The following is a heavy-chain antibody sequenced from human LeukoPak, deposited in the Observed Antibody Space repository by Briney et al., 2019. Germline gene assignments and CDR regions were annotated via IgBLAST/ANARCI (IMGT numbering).Heavy chain of an antibody. CDR2: ISYVGSNK. CDR3: ARGLGDYGDYVVDY. J-gene: IGHJ4*02. D-gene: IGHD4-17*01. V-gene: IGHV3-30*09. Sequence: GWALPLPCPACGLTFSRYVLHWLGQPPARGLAGVAVISYVGSNKYYAASVKGRFAISRDNSKNTLYLQMNSLRAEDTAVYYCARGLGDYGDYVVDYWGQGTLVTVSS. CDR1: GLTFSRYV.